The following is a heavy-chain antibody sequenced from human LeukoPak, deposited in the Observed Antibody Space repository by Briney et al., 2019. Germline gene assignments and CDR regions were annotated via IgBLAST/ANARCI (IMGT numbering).Heavy chain of an antibody. J-gene: IGHJ4*02. CDR2: ISYDGSNK. CDR1: GFTFSSYG. CDR3: AKDGTRSYYHY. D-gene: IGHD1/OR15-1a*01. Sequence: GRSLRLSCAASGFTFSSYGMHWVRQAPGKGLEWVAVISYDGSNKYYADSVKGRFTISRDNSKNTLYLQMNSLRAEDTAVYYCAKDGTRSYYHYWGQGTLVTVSS. V-gene: IGHV3-30*18.